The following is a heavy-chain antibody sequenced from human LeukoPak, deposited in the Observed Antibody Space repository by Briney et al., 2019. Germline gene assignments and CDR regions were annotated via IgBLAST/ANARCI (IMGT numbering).Heavy chain of an antibody. CDR2: ISSSSSYI. Sequence: SGGSLRLSCAAAGFTFISYSMNWVRQAPGKGLDWVSSISSSSSYIYYADSVKGRFTISRDNANNSLYLQINSLRADDKACYYFASHRTGQQLLSRKQYYHMAPCGKATP. J-gene: IGHJ6*03. D-gene: IGHD6-13*01. CDR1: GFTFISYS. CDR3: ASHRTGQQLLSRKQYYHMAP. V-gene: IGHV3-21*01.